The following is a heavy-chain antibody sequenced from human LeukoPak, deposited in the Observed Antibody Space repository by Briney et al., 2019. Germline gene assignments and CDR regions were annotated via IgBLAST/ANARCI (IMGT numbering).Heavy chain of an antibody. J-gene: IGHJ3*02. V-gene: IGHV1-2*02. CDR3: ARRVAVARRDAFDI. D-gene: IGHD6-19*01. CDR1: GYTFTGYY. CDR2: INPNSGGT. Sequence: GASVKVSCKASGYTFTGYYMHWVRQAPGLGLEWMGWINPNSGGTNYAQRFQGRVTMTRDTSISTAYMELSRLRSDDTAVYYCARRVAVARRDAFDIWGQGTMVTVSS.